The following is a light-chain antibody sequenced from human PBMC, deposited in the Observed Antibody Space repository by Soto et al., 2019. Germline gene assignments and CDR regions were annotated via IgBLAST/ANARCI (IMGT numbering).Light chain of an antibody. CDR2: NSS. V-gene: IGKV3-20*01. CDR1: RSLSDNH. J-gene: IGKJ2*01. CDR3: QQYRDAPHT. Sequence: EIVLTQSPGTLSLSPGETAALSRRASRSLSDNHLAWYQQRPGQAPRLLIYNSSSRAAGIPDRFRGSGSGTDFTLTIRRLEPEDFGVYYCQQYRDAPHTFGLGTKVEIQ.